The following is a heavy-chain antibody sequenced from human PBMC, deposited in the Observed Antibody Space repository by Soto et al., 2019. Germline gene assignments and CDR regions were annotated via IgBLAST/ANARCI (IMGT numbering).Heavy chain of an antibody. J-gene: IGHJ3*02. CDR3: AHGGYYDSSDVRSWAFDI. CDR1: GYSFTSYW. Sequence: GESLKISCKGSGYSFTSYWIGWVRQMPGKGLEWMGIIYPGDSDTRYSPSFQGQVTISADKSISTAYLQWSSLRSEDTAVYYCAHGGYYDSSDVRSWAFDIWGQGTMVTVSS. D-gene: IGHD3-22*01. V-gene: IGHV5-51*01. CDR2: IYPGDSDT.